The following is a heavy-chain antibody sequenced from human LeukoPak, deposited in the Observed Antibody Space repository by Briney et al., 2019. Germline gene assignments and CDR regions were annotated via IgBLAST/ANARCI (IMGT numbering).Heavy chain of an antibody. CDR3: ARNSGWYGIS. V-gene: IGHV3-74*01. J-gene: IGHJ4*02. D-gene: IGHD6-19*01. Sequence: PGGSLRLSCAASGFTFSSYWMHWVRYVPNQGLMWVSRINSDETISEYVDSVNGRFAISRDNAKNTLYLQMNSLRADDTAVYFCARNSGWYGISWGQGTLVIVSS. CDR2: INSDETIS. CDR1: GFTFSSYW.